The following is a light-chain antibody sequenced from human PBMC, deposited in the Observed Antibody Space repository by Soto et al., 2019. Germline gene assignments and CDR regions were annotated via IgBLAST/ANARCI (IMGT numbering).Light chain of an antibody. CDR2: DAS. CDR1: QSISDW. J-gene: IGKJ1*01. CDR3: QQYNNYST. V-gene: IGKV1-5*01. Sequence: DIQMTQSPSTLSASVGDRVTITCRSSQSISDWLAWFQLKPGKAPKLLIYDASSLESGVPSRFSGSGSGTEFTLTISSLQPDDSATYYCQQYNNYSTFGQGTKVDI.